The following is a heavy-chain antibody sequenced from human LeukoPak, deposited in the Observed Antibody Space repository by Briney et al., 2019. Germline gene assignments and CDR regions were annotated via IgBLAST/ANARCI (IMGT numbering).Heavy chain of an antibody. J-gene: IGHJ3*01. Sequence: GGSLRLSCAASGFTVSSNYMSWVRQAPGKGLEWVSVIYSGDSGGSTYYADSVKGRFTISRDNSKNTLYLQMNSLRVEDTAMYYCARDRGRGEYSSSWYVFDAFDVWGQGTKVTVSS. D-gene: IGHD6-13*01. V-gene: IGHV3-53*01. CDR3: ARDRGRGEYSSSWYVFDAFDV. CDR2: IYSGDSGGST. CDR1: GFTVSSNY.